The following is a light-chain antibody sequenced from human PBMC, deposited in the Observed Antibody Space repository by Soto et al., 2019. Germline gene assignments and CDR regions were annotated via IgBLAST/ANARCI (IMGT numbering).Light chain of an antibody. V-gene: IGKV3-15*01. J-gene: IGKJ1*01. CDR2: GAS. CDR1: QSVSSN. Sequence: EIVMTQSPATLSVSPGERATLSCRAGQSVSSNLAWYQQKPGQAPRLLIYGASTRATGIPARFSGSGSGTEFTLTISSLQSEDCAVYYCQHYNDWPQTFGQGTKVDIK. CDR3: QHYNDWPQT.